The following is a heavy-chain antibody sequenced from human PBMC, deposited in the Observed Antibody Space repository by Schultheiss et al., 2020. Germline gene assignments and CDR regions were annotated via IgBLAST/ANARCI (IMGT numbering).Heavy chain of an antibody. D-gene: IGHD3-9*01. V-gene: IGHV4-39*07. CDR2: IYTSGST. J-gene: IGHJ6*02. CDR1: DGSINNTVSY. CDR3: ARGPYYDILTGYHPQYYYYGMDV. Sequence: SATLSLTCTVSDGSINNTVSYWSWIRQPPGKGLEWIGRIYTSGSTNYNPSLKSRVTMSVDTSKNQFSLKLSSVTAADTAVYYCARGPYYDILTGYHPQYYYYGMDVWGQGTTVTVSS.